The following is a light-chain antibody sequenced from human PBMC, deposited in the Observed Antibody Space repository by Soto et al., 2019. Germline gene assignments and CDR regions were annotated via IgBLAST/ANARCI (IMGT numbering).Light chain of an antibody. V-gene: IGLV2-14*01. CDR3: STHTTSGALQV. CDR2: GVS. CDR1: ISDFVVYNY. J-gene: IGLJ1*01. Sequence: QSALTQPASVSGSPGQLITISCTGTISDFVVYNYVSWYQQLPGKAPKLMIYGVSNRPSGVSNRFSGSKSGNTASLTISGLQADDEADYYCSTHTTSGALQVFGTGTKLTVL.